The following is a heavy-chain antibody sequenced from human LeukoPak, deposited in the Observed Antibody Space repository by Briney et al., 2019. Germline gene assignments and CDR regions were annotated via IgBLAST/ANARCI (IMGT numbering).Heavy chain of an antibody. J-gene: IGHJ4*02. CDR2: ISSSGSTI. D-gene: IGHD3-22*01. CDR3: AGGHSSGYYPIDY. CDR1: GFSFSSYE. V-gene: IGHV3-48*03. Sequence: PGGSLRLSCAASGFSFSSYEMNWVRQAPGKGLEWVSYISSSGSTIYYADSVRGRFTISRDNAKNSLYLQMNSLNTEDSALYYCAGGHSSGYYPIDYWGQGTLVTVSA.